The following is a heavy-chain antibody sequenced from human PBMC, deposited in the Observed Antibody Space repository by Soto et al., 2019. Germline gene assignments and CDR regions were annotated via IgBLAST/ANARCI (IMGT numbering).Heavy chain of an antibody. CDR3: GSGPSTTWIDN. Sequence: PSETLSLTCTVSGGSITSHHYYWVWIRQPPGKGLEWIGSIYSGGNTYYNPSLRSRLTIFVDTAKNLISLKLSSVTAADSAIYYCGSGPSTTWIDNWGLGTQVTVSS. CDR1: GGSITSHHYY. D-gene: IGHD2-2*01. V-gene: IGHV4-39*01. CDR2: IYSGGNT. J-gene: IGHJ4*02.